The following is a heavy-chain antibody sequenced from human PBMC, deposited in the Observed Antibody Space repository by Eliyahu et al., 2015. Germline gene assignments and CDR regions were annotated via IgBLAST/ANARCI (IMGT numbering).Heavy chain of an antibody. Sequence: QVQLVQSGAEVKKPGSSVKVSCKTSGGIFSSYGIYWVRQAPGQGLEWMGGIIPMIGTPVYAQKFQGRLTLTADESTSTSHMELTSLTSEDTAVYFCARDVTSAGYYGLDVWGKGTTVTVSS. CDR3: ARDVTSAGYYGLDV. V-gene: IGHV1-69*01. CDR2: IIPMIGTP. D-gene: IGHD6-13*01. J-gene: IGHJ6*04. CDR1: GGIFSSYG.